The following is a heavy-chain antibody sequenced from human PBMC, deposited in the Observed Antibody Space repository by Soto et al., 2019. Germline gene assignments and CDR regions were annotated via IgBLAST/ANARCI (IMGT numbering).Heavy chain of an antibody. V-gene: IGHV4-31*03. Sequence: QVQLQESGPGLVKPSQTLYLTCTVSGGSISSGGYYWSWLRQHPGKGLEWIGSTYYSGSTYSNPSLKSRGTISVDTSNNQFSLKLSSVTAADTAVYYWARGVLHWGQGTLVTVSS. CDR3: ARGVLH. J-gene: IGHJ4*02. CDR1: GGSISSGGYY. CDR2: TYYSGST. D-gene: IGHD3-16*01.